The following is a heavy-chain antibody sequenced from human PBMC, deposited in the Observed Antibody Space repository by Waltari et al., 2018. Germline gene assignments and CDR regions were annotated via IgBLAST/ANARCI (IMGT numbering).Heavy chain of an antibody. CDR2: IISSRSYI. CDR1: GFTFSSYS. D-gene: IGHD2-2*01. Sequence: EVQLVESGGGLVKPGGSLRLSCAASGFTFSSYSMTWVRQAPGKGLEWVSSIISSRSYIYYRDSVKGPFTSSRDNAKNSLYLQMNRLSAEDTAVYYCARDGIGYCSSTSCPTLHTYYYYYGMDVWGQGTTVTVAS. J-gene: IGHJ6*02. V-gene: IGHV3-21*01. CDR3: ARDGIGYCSSTSCPTLHTYYYYYGMDV.